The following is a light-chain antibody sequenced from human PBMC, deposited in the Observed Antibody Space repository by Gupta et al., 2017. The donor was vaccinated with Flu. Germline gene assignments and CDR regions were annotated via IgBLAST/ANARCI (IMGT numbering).Light chain of an antibody. CDR1: SSDDGSYNL. CDR2: KGS. V-gene: IGLV2-23*01. CDR3: CSYAGSGTYYV. J-gene: IGLJ1*01. Sequence: SSDDGSYNLVCWYQQYPGKAPKLMIYKGSKRPSGVANRFSGSKSGNTASLTISGLQADDEADYYCCSYAGSGTYYVFGTGTKVTVL.